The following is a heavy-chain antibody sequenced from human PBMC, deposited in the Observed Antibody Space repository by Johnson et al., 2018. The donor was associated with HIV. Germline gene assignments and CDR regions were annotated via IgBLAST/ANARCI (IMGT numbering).Heavy chain of an antibody. D-gene: IGHD1-26*01. CDR2: VYSGGYT. CDR3: ARAYSYGALDI. Sequence: VQLVESGGGLVQPGRSLRLSCAASGFTFSSYAMHWVRQAPGKGLEWVSVVYSGGYTYYADSVKGRFTISRDTSKNTMYLQMKGLRAEDTALYYCARAYSYGALDIWGQGTMVTVSS. CDR1: GFTFSSYA. V-gene: IGHV3-66*01. J-gene: IGHJ3*02.